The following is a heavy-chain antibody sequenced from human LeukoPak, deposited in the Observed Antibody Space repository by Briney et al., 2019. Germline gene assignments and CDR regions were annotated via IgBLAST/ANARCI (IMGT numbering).Heavy chain of an antibody. D-gene: IGHD1-14*01. CDR2: IYYSGST. Sequence: SETLSLTCTVSGGSISSYYWSWVRQPPGKGLEWIGYIYYSGSTNYNPSLKSRVTISVDTSKNQFSLKLSSVTAADTAVYYCARDGNPFDYWGQGTLVTVSS. CDR1: GGSISSYY. J-gene: IGHJ4*02. V-gene: IGHV4-59*01. CDR3: ARDGNPFDY.